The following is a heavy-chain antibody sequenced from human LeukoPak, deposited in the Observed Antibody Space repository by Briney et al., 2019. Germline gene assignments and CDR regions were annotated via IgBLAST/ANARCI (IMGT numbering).Heavy chain of an antibody. CDR1: GFTFSNAW. D-gene: IGHD2-21*02. Sequence: PGGSLRLSCAASGFTFSNAWMNWVRQAPGKGLECVGRIKTKGDGGTADCAAPMKGRCTISRDDSKKTLYLQMDSLKTEDTAVYYCTTRVVTTNDYWGQGTLVTVSS. J-gene: IGHJ4*02. CDR3: TTRVVTTNDY. V-gene: IGHV3-15*01. CDR2: IKTKGDGGTA.